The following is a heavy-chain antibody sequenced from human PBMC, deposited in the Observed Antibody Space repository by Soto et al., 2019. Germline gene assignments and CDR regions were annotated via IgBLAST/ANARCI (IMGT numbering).Heavy chain of an antibody. D-gene: IGHD2-2*01. J-gene: IGHJ5*02. CDR1: GYTFTTFW. CDR3: ARLYCSSSSFDNWFDP. Sequence: GERLNISCKGLGYTFTTFWISWERQMPGRGLEWMGRIDPRDSYTNYSPSFQGHVTISVDKSISTAYLQWGSMKASDTAMYYCARLYCSSSSFDNWFDPWRDRTLVTV. V-gene: IGHV5-10-1*01. CDR2: IDPRDSYT.